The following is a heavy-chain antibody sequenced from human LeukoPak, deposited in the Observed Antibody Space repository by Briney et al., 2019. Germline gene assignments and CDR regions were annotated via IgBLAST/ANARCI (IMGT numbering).Heavy chain of an antibody. D-gene: IGHD2-15*01. J-gene: IGHJ4*02. CDR2: FSGSGGST. CDR3: AKLSAVVMVVATVDY. Sequence: PGGSLRLPCSATGFPFISYAMTWVPQAPGKGLPGVSAFSGSGGSTYYADSVKGRFTISRDNSKNTLYLQMNSLRAEDTAVYYCAKLSAVVMVVATVDYWGQGTLVTVSS. V-gene: IGHV3-23*01. CDR1: GFPFISYA.